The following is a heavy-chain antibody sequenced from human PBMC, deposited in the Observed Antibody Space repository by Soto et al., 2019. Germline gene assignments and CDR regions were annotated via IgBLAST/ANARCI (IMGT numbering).Heavy chain of an antibody. D-gene: IGHD5-12*01. V-gene: IGHV3-33*01. CDR1: GFTFSSYG. CDR2: IWYDGSNK. J-gene: IGHJ4*02. CDR3: ARVGGYSGYDY. Sequence: QVQLVESGGGVVQPGRSLRLSCAASGFTFSSYGMHWVRQAPGKGLEWVAVIWYDGSNKYYADSVKGRFTISRDNSKNSRYLQMNRRRAEDTAVYYCARVGGYSGYDYWGQGTLVTVSS.